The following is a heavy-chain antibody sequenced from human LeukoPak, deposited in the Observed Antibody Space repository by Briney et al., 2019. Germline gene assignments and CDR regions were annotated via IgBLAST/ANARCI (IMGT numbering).Heavy chain of an antibody. CDR1: GFTFSSHY. J-gene: IGHJ4*02. CDR3: ATGYADYGGAADY. CDR2: IHSGGST. D-gene: IGHD4-17*01. V-gene: IGHV3-53*01. Sequence: GGSLRLSCAASGFTFSSHYMSWVRQAPGKGLEWVSDIHSGGSTYYADSCEGRFTISKDNPNNTPYLQKNNRRGEDTAVYYCATGYADYGGAADYWGQGTLVTVSS.